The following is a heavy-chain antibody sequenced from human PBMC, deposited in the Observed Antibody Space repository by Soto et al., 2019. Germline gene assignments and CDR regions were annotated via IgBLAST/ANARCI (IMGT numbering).Heavy chain of an antibody. CDR2: INAGNGNT. V-gene: IGHV1-3*01. CDR3: ARAMYYYDRSGFYYYYYGMDV. D-gene: IGHD3-22*01. CDR1: GYTFTSYA. Sequence: QVQLVQSGAEVKKPGASVKVSCKASGYTFTSYAMHWVRQAPGQRLEWMGWINAGNGNTKYSQKFQGRVTITRDTSASTAYMELSSLRSEDTAVYYCARAMYYYDRSGFYYYYYGMDVGGQGTTVTVSS. J-gene: IGHJ6*02.